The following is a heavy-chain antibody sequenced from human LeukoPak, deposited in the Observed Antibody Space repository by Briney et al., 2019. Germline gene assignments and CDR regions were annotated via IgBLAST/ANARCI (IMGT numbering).Heavy chain of an antibody. D-gene: IGHD2-2*01. CDR3: ARDRTVVEPSSIQSLYYYYYGMDG. Sequence: PGGSLRLSCAASGFTLSSYAMHWVRQAPGKGLEWVAVISYDGSNKYHADSVKGRFTISRDNSKNTLYLQMNSLRAEDTAVYYCARDRTVVEPSSIQSLYYYYYGMDGWAQGTTVTVSS. V-gene: IGHV3-30*04. CDR1: GFTLSSYA. J-gene: IGHJ6*02. CDR2: ISYDGSNK.